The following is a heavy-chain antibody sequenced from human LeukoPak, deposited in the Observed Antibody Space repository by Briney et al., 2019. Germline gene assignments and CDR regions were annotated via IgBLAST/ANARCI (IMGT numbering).Heavy chain of an antibody. CDR2: IIPIFGTA. D-gene: IGHD2-2*01. V-gene: IGHV1-69*05. J-gene: IGHJ6*03. Sequence: GASVKVSCKASGGTFSSYAISWVRQAPGQGLEWMGGIIPIFGTANYAQKFQGRVTITTDESTSTAYMELSNLRSEDPAVYYCARDNFAPGAIGPNNFYFYMDVWGKGTTVTVSS. CDR3: ARDNFAPGAIGPNNFYFYMDV. CDR1: GGTFSSYA.